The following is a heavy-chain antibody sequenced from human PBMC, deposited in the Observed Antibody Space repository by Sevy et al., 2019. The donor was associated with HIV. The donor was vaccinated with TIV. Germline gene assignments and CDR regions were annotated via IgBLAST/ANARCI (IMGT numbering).Heavy chain of an antibody. CDR2: ISYDGSNK. CDR1: GFTFSSYG. J-gene: IGHJ1*01. D-gene: IGHD3-22*01. Sequence: GGSLRLSCAASGFTFSSYGMHWVRQAPGKGLEWVAVISYDGSNKYYADSVKGRFTISRDNSKNTLYLQMNSLRAEDTAVYYCAKDSGWDSSGYLEYFQHWGQGTLVTVSS. CDR3: AKDSGWDSSGYLEYFQH. V-gene: IGHV3-30*18.